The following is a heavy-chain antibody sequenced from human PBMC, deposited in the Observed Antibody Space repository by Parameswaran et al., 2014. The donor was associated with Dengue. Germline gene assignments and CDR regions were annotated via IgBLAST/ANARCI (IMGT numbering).Heavy chain of an antibody. CDR1: GYTFTSYA. Sequence: PGASVKVSCKASGYTFTSYAMNWVRQAPGQGLEWMGWINTNTGNPTYAQGFTGRFVFSLDTSVSTAYLQISSLKAEDTAVYYCAREGREYYGSGPYYYGMDVWGQGTTVTVSS. CDR2: INTNTGNP. V-gene: IGHV7-4-1*02. J-gene: IGHJ6*02. CDR3: AREGREYYGSGPYYYGMDV. D-gene: IGHD3-10*01.